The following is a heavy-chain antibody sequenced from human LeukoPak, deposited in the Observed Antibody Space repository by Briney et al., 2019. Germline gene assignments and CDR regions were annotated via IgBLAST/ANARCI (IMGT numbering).Heavy chain of an antibody. D-gene: IGHD4-17*01. CDR3: ARDHTGLDY. J-gene: IGHJ4*02. CDR2: ISYDPNRK. CDR1: GFSFSRFG. V-gene: IGHV3-30*03. Sequence: GGSLRLSCAASGFSFSRFGVHWVRQAPGKRLEWVTAISYDPNRKYYADSVKGRFTISRDDSKNTVYLHMDSLTTEDTSVYYCARDHTGLDYWGQGTLVTVSS.